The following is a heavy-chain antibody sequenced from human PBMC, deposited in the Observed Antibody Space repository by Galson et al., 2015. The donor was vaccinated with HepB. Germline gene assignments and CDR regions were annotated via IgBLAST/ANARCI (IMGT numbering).Heavy chain of an antibody. CDR1: GFTFSSYA. V-gene: IGHV3-23*01. CDR3: TRVVGDQFGTYHFDH. CDR2: ISGSGGST. Sequence: SLRLSCAASGFTFSSYAMSWVRQAPGKGLEWVSAISGSGGSTYYADSVKGRFTISRDNSKNTLYLQMNSLRAGDTAVYYCTRVVGDQFGTYHFDHWGQGTLVTVS. J-gene: IGHJ4*02. D-gene: IGHD3-16*02.